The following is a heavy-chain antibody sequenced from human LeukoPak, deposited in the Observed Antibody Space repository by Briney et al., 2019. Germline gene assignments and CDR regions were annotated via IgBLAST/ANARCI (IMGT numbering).Heavy chain of an antibody. J-gene: IGHJ5*02. D-gene: IGHD6-13*01. CDR2: INPSGGST. V-gene: IGHV1-46*01. CDR3: AAAYSSSWPLRWFDP. Sequence: GASVKVSCKASGYTFTSYYMHWVRQAPGQGLEWMGIINPSGGSTSYAQKFQGRVTITADESTSTAYMELSSLRSEDTAVYYCAAAYSSSWPLRWFDPWGQGTLVTVSS. CDR1: GYTFTSYY.